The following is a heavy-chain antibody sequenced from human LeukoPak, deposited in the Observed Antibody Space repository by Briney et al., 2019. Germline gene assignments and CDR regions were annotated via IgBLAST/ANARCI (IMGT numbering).Heavy chain of an antibody. D-gene: IGHD4-17*01. V-gene: IGHV3-7*01. J-gene: IGHJ3*02. Sequence: GKSLRLSCAASGFTFSSYWMSWVRQAPGKGLEWVANIKQDGSEKYYVDSVKGRFTISRDNAKNSLYLQMNSLRAEDTAVYYCARGRYGDYVEALDIWGQGTMVTVSS. CDR2: IKQDGSEK. CDR1: GFTFSSYW. CDR3: ARGRYGDYVEALDI.